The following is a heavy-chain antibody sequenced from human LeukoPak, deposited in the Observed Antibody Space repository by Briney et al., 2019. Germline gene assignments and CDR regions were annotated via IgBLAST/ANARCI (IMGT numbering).Heavy chain of an antibody. CDR3: ARVSETKQSITIFGVVPMGMDV. J-gene: IGHJ6*02. CDR1: GYTFTSYY. CDR2: INPSGGST. Sequence: ASVKVSCKASGYTFTSYYMHWVRQAPGQGLEWMGIINPSGGSTSYAQKFQGRVTMTRDTSTSTVYMELSSLRSEDTAVYYCARVSETKQSITIFGVVPMGMDVWGQGTTVTVSS. V-gene: IGHV1-46*01. D-gene: IGHD3-3*01.